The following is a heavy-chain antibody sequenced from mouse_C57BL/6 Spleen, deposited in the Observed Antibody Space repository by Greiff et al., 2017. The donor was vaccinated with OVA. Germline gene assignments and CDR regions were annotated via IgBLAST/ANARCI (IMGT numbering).Heavy chain of an antibody. CDR1: GYTFTDYN. J-gene: IGHJ2*01. D-gene: IGHD2-4*01. CDR3: ARFDYFFDY. V-gene: IGHV1-22*01. Sequence: VQLKESGPELVKPRASVKMSCKASGYTFTDYNMHWVKQSHGKSLEWIGYINPNNGGTSYNQKFKGKATLTVNKSSSTAYMELRSLTSEDSAVYYCARFDYFFDYWGQGTTLTVSS. CDR2: INPNNGGT.